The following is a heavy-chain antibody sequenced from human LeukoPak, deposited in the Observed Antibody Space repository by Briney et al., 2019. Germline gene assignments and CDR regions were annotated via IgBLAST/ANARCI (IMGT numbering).Heavy chain of an antibody. V-gene: IGHV4-39*01. CDR3: ARGSGYYYGDFDY. CDR1: GGSTSSSNYY. J-gene: IGHJ4*02. Sequence: SETLSLTCAVSGGSTSSSNYYWGWIRQPPGKGLEWIGSIYYSGSAYYNPSLKSRVTISVDTSKNQFSLKLSSVTAADTAVYYCARGSGYYYGDFDYWGQGTLVTVSS. D-gene: IGHD3-22*01. CDR2: IYYSGSA.